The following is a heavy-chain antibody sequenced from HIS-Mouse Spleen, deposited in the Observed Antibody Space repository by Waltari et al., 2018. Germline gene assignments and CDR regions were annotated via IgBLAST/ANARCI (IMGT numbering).Heavy chain of an antibody. J-gene: IGHJ5*02. CDR3: ARSPYYDFWSGYSDNWFDP. CDR2: IYYSGGT. Sequence: QVQLQESGPGLVKPSQTLSLTCTVSGGSISSGGYYWSWIRQHPGKGLEWIGYIYYSGGTCYNPPLKRRVTISVDTSKNQFSLKLRSVTAADTAVYYCARSPYYDFWSGYSDNWFDPWGQGTLVTVSS. D-gene: IGHD3-3*01. CDR1: GGSISSGGYY. V-gene: IGHV4-31*03.